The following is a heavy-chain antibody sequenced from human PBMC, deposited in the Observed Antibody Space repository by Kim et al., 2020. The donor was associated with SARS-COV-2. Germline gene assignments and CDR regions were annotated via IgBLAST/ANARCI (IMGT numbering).Heavy chain of an antibody. Sequence: GGSLRLSCAASGFTFSSYAMSWVRQAPGKGLEWVSAISGSGGSTYYADSVKGRFTISRDNSKNTLYLQMNSLRAEDTAVYYCAKRKKNSGWGYYYYGMDVWGQGTTVTVSS. J-gene: IGHJ6*02. D-gene: IGHD6-25*01. CDR3: AKRKKNSGWGYYYYGMDV. CDR1: GFTFSSYA. V-gene: IGHV3-23*01. CDR2: ISGSGGST.